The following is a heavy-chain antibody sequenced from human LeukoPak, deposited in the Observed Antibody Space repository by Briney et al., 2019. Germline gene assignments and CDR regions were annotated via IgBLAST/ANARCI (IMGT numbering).Heavy chain of an antibody. CDR3: AKERQGGNSYGDEAFYFDY. Sequence: GGSLRLSCAASGFTFNNYGMSWVRQAPGKGMEWVSSISASGGDTYYADSVKGGFTISRDNSKNTLYLQMHSLRAQDTAIYYCAKERQGGNSYGDEAFYFDYWGQGTLVTVSS. J-gene: IGHJ4*02. CDR2: ISASGGDT. V-gene: IGHV3-23*01. D-gene: IGHD4-23*01. CDR1: GFTFNNYG.